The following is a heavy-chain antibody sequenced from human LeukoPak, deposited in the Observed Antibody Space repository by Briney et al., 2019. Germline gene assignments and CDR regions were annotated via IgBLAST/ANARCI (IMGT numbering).Heavy chain of an antibody. CDR2: INSNSGAT. V-gene: IGHV1-2*02. CDR3: ARDGSLGY. CDR1: GYTFTDYY. J-gene: IGHJ4*02. Sequence: GASVRVSCTASGYTFTDYYIHWVRQAPGQGLEWMGWINSNSGATKYAQKFQGRVTMTRDTSISTAYMELPRLGSDDTAVYYCARDGSLGYWGQGTLVTVSS. D-gene: IGHD5-12*01.